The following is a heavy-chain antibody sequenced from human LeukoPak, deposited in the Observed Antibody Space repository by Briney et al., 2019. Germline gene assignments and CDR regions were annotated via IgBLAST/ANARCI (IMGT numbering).Heavy chain of an antibody. CDR1: GFTFSSYA. D-gene: IGHD1-26*01. J-gene: IGHJ6*02. V-gene: IGHV3-53*01. CDR3: ARDQSRGAGADFYYYGMDV. CDR2: IYSGGST. Sequence: GGSLRLSCAASGFTFSSYAMSWVRQAPGKGLEWVSVIYSGGSTYYADSVKGRFTISRDSSKNTLYLQMNSLRAEDTAVYYCARDQSRGAGADFYYYGMDVWGQGTTVTVSS.